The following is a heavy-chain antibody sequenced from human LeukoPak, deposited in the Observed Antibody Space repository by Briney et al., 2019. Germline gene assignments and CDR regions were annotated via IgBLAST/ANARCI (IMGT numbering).Heavy chain of an antibody. V-gene: IGHV4-59*01. Sequence: SETLSLTCTASGVSISSYYWSWIRQPPGKGLEWLGYIYYTGSTKYNPSLKSRVTISVDTSKNQFSLKLSSVTAADTAVYYCARPFSSGWYPYSIGGLWFDYWGQGTLVTVSS. J-gene: IGHJ4*02. CDR2: IYYTGST. D-gene: IGHD6-19*01. CDR1: GVSISSYY. CDR3: ARPFSSGWYPYSIGGLWFDY.